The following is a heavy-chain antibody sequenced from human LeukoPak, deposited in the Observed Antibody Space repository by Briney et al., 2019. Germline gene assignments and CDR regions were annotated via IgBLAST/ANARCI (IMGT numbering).Heavy chain of an antibody. J-gene: IGHJ4*02. CDR1: GYTFTGYY. CDR2: INPNSGGT. CDR3: AIVFLPQDYDFWSGYLYYFDY. D-gene: IGHD3-3*01. V-gene: IGHV1-2*02. Sequence: GASVKVSCKASGYTFTGYYMHWVRQAPGQGLEWMGWINPNSGGTNYAQKFQGRVTMTRDTSISTAYMELSRLRSDDTAVYYCAIVFLPQDYDFWSGYLYYFDYWGQGTLVTVSS.